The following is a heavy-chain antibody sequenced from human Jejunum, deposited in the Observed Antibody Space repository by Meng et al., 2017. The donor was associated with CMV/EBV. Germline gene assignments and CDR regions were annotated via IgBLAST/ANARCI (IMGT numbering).Heavy chain of an antibody. CDR2: IHNSGST. CDR3: AIDRSDVHRALDL. J-gene: IGHJ1*01. D-gene: IGHD3-9*01. V-gene: IGHV4-30-4*01. CDR1: CVSISGGDYY. Sequence: EVETEVVEASYKQNIICNVSCVSISGGDYYCNCIRQAPGKGMEWIGYIHNSGSTYYNPYLKSRSSISSGTSENQLSMRLNSVSVADAAGYSCAIDRSDVHRALDLWGQGTLVTVSS.